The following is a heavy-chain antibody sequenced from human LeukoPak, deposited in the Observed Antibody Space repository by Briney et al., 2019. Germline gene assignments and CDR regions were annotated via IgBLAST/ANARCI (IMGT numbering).Heavy chain of an antibody. CDR2: ISSSSSYI. CDR3: ARSQAHNDAFDI. CDR1: GFTFSSYS. Sequence: KSGGSLRLSCAASGFTFSSYSMTWVRQAPGKGLEWVSSISSSSSYIYYADLVKGRFTISRDNAKNSLYLQMNSLRAEDTAVYYCARSQAHNDAFDIWGQGTMVTVSS. J-gene: IGHJ3*02. V-gene: IGHV3-21*01.